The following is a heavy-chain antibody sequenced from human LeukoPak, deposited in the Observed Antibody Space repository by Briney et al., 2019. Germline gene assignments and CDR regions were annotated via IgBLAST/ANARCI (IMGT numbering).Heavy chain of an antibody. J-gene: IGHJ5*02. CDR1: GYTFSSYT. CDR2: INTNTGNP. V-gene: IGHV7-4-1*02. Sequence: ASVKVSCKTSGYTFSSYTITWVRQAPGQGLQWTGWINTNTGNPTYAQGFTGRFVFSLDTSVSTAYLQISSLKAEDTAVYYCARVSAYYYGSGSYYKSVNWFDPWGQGTLVTVSS. D-gene: IGHD3-10*01. CDR3: ARVSAYYYGSGSYYKSVNWFDP.